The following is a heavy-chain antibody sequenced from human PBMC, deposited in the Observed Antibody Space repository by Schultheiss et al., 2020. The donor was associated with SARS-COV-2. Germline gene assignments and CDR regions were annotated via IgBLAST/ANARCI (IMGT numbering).Heavy chain of an antibody. CDR1: GGSISSSSYY. CDR3: ARGYSYGFYYFDY. CDR2: IYYSGST. J-gene: IGHJ4*02. Sequence: SETLSLTCTVSGGSISSSSYYWSWIRQPPGKGLEWIGYIYYSGSTYYNPSLKSRVTISVDTSKNQFSLKLSSVTAADTAVYYCARGYSYGFYYFDYWGQGALVTVSS. D-gene: IGHD5-18*01. V-gene: IGHV4-61*05.